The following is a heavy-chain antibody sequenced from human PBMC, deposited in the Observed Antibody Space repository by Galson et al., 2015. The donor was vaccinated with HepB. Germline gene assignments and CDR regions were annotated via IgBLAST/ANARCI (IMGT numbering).Heavy chain of an antibody. J-gene: IGHJ6*02. D-gene: IGHD3-16*01. Sequence: SLRLSCAASGFTFSSYAMHWVRQAPGKGLEWVAVISYDGSNKYYADSVKGRFTISRDNSKNTLYLQMNSLRAEDTAVYYCARDRGGPYYYYGMDVWGQGTTVTVSS. CDR1: GFTFSSYA. V-gene: IGHV3-30*04. CDR3: ARDRGGPYYYYGMDV. CDR2: ISYDGSNK.